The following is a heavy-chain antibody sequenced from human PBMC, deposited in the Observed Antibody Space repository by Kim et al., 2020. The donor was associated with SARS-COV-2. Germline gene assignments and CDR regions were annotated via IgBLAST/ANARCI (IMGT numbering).Heavy chain of an antibody. V-gene: IGHV3-9*01. CDR1: GFTFGDYA. J-gene: IGHJ6*02. CDR2: ISWNSGSI. CDR3: AKGRTPYYYYGMDV. Sequence: GGSLRLSCAASGFTFGDYAMHWVRQAPGKGLEWVSGISWNSGSIGYADSVKGRFTISRDNAKNSLYLQMNSLRAEDTALYYCAKGRTPYYYYGMDVWGQGTTVTVSS.